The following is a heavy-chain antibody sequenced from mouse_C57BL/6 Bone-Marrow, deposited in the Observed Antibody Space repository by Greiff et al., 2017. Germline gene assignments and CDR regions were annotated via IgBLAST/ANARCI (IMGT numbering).Heavy chain of an antibody. CDR2: ISSGGSYT. J-gene: IGHJ1*03. CDR1: GFTFSSYG. CDR3: ARRTYYGSSFPWYFDV. Sequence: EVMLVESGGDLVKPGGSLKLSCAASGFTFSSYGMSWVRQTPDKRLEWVATISSGGSYTYYPHSVKGRFTISRDNAKNTLYLQMSSLKSEDTAMYYCARRTYYGSSFPWYFDVWGTGTTVTVSS. V-gene: IGHV5-6*02. D-gene: IGHD1-1*01.